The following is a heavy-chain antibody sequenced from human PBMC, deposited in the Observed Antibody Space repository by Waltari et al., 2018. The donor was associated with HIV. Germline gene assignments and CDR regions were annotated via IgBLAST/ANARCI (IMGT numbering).Heavy chain of an antibody. Sequence: QAQLVQHGAEVKKPESSVTVHCQASGGASSCYANRRVCQAPGQGLEWMGGVSPIFGTANNAQNFQGRVTITTDESTITAYMGLVSLRSEDTAVDYWARAARGSIAARRYYYYGMDVWGQGTTVTVSS. V-gene: IGHV1-69*01. CDR2: VSPIFGTA. J-gene: IGHJ6*02. CDR3: ARAARGSIAARRYYYYGMDV. D-gene: IGHD6-6*01. CDR1: GGASSCYA.